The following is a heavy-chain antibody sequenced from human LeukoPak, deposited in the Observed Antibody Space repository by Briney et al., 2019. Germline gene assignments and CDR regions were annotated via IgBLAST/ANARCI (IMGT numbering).Heavy chain of an antibody. V-gene: IGHV3-23*01. CDR1: GFTFSSYA. J-gene: IGHJ4*02. D-gene: IGHD3-10*01. Sequence: PGGSLRLSCAASGFTFSSYAMSWVRQAPGKGLEWVSAISGSGGSTYYADSVKGRFTISRDNSKNTLYLQMNSLRAEDTAVYYCANGGSYGFGESRYWGQGTLVTVSS. CDR3: ANGGSYGFGESRY. CDR2: ISGSGGST.